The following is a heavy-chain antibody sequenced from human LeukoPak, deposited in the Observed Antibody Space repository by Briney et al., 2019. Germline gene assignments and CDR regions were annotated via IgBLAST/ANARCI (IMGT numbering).Heavy chain of an antibody. Sequence: SVKVSCKASGGTFSSYAISWVRQAPGQGLEWMGGIIPIFGTANYAQKFQGRVTITTDESTSTAYMELSSLRSEDTAVYYCARGKPSSSWDYYYYYYMDVWGKGTTVIVS. CDR1: GGTFSSYA. CDR3: ARGKPSSSWDYYYYYYMDV. J-gene: IGHJ6*03. V-gene: IGHV1-69*05. CDR2: IIPIFGTA. D-gene: IGHD6-13*01.